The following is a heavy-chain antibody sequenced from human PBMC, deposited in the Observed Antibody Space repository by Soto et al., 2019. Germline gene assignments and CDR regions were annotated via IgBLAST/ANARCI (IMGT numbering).Heavy chain of an antibody. CDR1: GFTFSTYA. D-gene: IGHD5-18*01. J-gene: IGHJ6*02. CDR3: AKDPGYTYGHGLDV. CDR2: ISGNGYKT. Sequence: EVQLLESGGDLVQPGGSLRLSCAPSGFTFSTYAMNWVRQAPGKGLEWVSGISGNGYKTYYADSVKGRFTISRDNSKKMLYLQMNTLRAEDTAVYYCAKDPGYTYGHGLDVWGQGTTVTVSS. V-gene: IGHV3-23*01.